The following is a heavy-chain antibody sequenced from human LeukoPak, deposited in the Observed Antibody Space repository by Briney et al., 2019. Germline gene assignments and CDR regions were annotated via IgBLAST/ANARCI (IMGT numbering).Heavy chain of an antibody. CDR1: GYTFTGYY. D-gene: IGHD2-15*01. V-gene: IGHV1-2*06. CDR3: ARDKGSSSASYYFDS. J-gene: IGHJ4*02. CDR2: INPDSGGT. Sequence: ASVKVSCKASGYTFTGYYIHWVRQAPGQGLEWMGRINPDSGGTRFAQKFQGRVTMTRDTSISAAYMELNWLRSDDTAVYYCARDKGSSSASYYFDSWGQGTLVTVSS.